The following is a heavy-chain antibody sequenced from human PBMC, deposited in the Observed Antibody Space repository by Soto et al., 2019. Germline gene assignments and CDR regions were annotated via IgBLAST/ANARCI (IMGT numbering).Heavy chain of an antibody. J-gene: IGHJ4*02. Sequence: GESLKISCKGSGYSFTSYWISWVRQMPGKGLEWMGRIDPSDSYTNYSPSFQGHVTISADKSISTAYLQWSSLKASDTAMYYCARLAPFYCSSTSCYSLPVDYWRQGTLVTVSS. V-gene: IGHV5-10-1*01. CDR1: GYSFTSYW. CDR3: ARLAPFYCSSTSCYSLPVDY. CDR2: IDPSDSYT. D-gene: IGHD2-2*01.